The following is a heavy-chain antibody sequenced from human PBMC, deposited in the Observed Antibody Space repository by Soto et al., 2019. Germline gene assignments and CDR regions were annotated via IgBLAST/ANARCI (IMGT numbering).Heavy chain of an antibody. CDR1: GGSISSGNW. Sequence: SETRSLVCAVTGGSISSGNWWSWVRQPPGKGLEWIGEIYHSGSTNHNPSLKSRVTILVDKSKSQFSLKLRSVTAADTAVYYCASHRGNTYGPYDYWGQGTLVTVSS. J-gene: IGHJ4*02. CDR2: IYHSGST. D-gene: IGHD5-18*01. CDR3: ASHRGNTYGPYDY. V-gene: IGHV4-4*02.